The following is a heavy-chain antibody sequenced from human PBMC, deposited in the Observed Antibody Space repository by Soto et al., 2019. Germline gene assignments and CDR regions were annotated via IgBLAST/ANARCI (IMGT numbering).Heavy chain of an antibody. CDR1: GFTFSSYA. D-gene: IGHD3-22*01. J-gene: IGHJ3*01. CDR2: ISSNGGST. V-gene: IGHV3-64*01. CDR3: ARDQLYYNDISGRPLNAFDV. Sequence: HPGGSLRLSCAASGFTFSSYAMHWVRQAPGKGLEYVSAISSNGGSTYYANSVKGRFTISRDNSKNTLYLQMGSLRAEDMAVYYCARDQLYYNDISGRPLNAFDVWGQGTMVTVSS.